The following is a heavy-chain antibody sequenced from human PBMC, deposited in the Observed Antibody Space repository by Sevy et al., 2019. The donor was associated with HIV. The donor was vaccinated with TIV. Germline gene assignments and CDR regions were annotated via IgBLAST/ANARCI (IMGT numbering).Heavy chain of an antibody. J-gene: IGHJ4*02. CDR1: GFTFSNYG. Sequence: GSLRLSCAASGFTFSNYGMHWVRQAPGKGLEWVAVISYDGSNKYYADSVKGRFTISRDNSKNTLYLQMNSLRAEDTAVYYCAKHLRAAGGPFDYWGQGTLVTVSS. CDR3: AKHLRAAGGPFDY. V-gene: IGHV3-30*18. D-gene: IGHD6-13*01. CDR2: ISYDGSNK.